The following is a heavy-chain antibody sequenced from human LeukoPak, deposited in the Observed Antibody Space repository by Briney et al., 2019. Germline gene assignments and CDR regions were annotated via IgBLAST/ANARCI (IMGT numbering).Heavy chain of an antibody. J-gene: IGHJ6*02. CDR2: ISGSGGST. CDR3: AKDQMLGLRFLNPYYYGMDV. V-gene: IGHV3-23*01. Sequence: GGSLRLSCAASGFTFSSYAMSWVRQAPGKGLEWVSAISGSGGSTYYADSVKGWFTISRDNSKNTLYLQMNSLRAEDTAVYYCAKDQMLGLRFLNPYYYGMDVWGQGTTVTVSS. CDR1: GFTFSSYA. D-gene: IGHD3-3*01.